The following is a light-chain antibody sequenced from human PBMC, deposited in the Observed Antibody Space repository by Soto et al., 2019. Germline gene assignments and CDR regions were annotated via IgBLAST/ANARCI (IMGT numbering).Light chain of an antibody. CDR2: DDR. Sequence: SYVLTQPPSVSVAPGQTARITCGGHNIGGQSVHWYQQRPGQAPVLVVYDDRDRPSGIPERFSGSNSGDAATLTISRVEAGDDADNFCQVWDTLIDHPVVFGGGTKVTVL. J-gene: IGLJ3*02. CDR1: NIGGQS. V-gene: IGLV3-21*02. CDR3: QVWDTLIDHPVV.